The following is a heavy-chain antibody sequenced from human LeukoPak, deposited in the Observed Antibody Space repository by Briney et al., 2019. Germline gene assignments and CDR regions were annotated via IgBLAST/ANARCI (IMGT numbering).Heavy chain of an antibody. CDR1: GGSFSGYY. Sequence: PSETQSLTCAVYGGSFSGYYWSWIRQPPGKALEWIATIYYNGNTYYNPSLQSRVTISVDTSTNQFSLKLNSVIAADTAVYYCARATAAPSSYFFDHWGQGTLVTVSS. D-gene: IGHD6-25*01. J-gene: IGHJ4*02. CDR3: ARATAAPSSYFFDH. V-gene: IGHV4-34*01. CDR2: IYYNGNT.